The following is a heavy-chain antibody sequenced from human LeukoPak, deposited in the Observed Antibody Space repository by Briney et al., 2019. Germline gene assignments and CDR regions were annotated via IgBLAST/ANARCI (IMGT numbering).Heavy chain of an antibody. Sequence: ASVKVSCKASGYTFTSYGIGWVRQAPGQGLEWMGWIGAYNGNTNYAQKLQGRVTMTTDTSTSTAYMELRSLRSDDTAVYYCARNKLNDFWSGPNWFDPWGQGTLVTVSS. D-gene: IGHD3-3*01. CDR2: IGAYNGNT. CDR1: GYTFTSYG. V-gene: IGHV1-18*01. CDR3: ARNKLNDFWSGPNWFDP. J-gene: IGHJ5*02.